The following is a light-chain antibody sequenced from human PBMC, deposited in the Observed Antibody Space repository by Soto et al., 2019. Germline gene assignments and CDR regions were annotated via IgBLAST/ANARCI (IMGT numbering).Light chain of an antibody. Sequence: DIQMTQSTSTLSASVGDRVTITCRASESISRWLAWFQQKPGKAPNLLIYDASILQSGVPSRFSGSGSGTDFTLTISSLQPEDFVTYYCQQYNDYSTFGQGTKVDIK. CDR1: ESISRW. J-gene: IGKJ1*01. CDR2: DAS. V-gene: IGKV1-5*01. CDR3: QQYNDYST.